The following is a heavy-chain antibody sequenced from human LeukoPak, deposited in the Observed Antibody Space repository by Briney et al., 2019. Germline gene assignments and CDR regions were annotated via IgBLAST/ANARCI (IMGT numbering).Heavy chain of an antibody. CDR1: GGSISNF. J-gene: IGHJ4*02. D-gene: IGHD3-16*02. Sequence: SETLSLTCTVSGGSISNFWTWIRQPPGKGLEWIGYISNSGSTNYNPSLKSRVTILMDTSKKQFSLKLSSVTAADTAVYYCARALGELSFDYWGQGTLVTVSS. V-gene: IGHV4-59*01. CDR3: ARALGELSFDY. CDR2: ISNSGST.